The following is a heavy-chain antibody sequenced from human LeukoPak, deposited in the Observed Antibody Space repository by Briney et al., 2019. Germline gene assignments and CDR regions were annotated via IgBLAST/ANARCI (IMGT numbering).Heavy chain of an antibody. Sequence: SETLSLTCSVSGGSISSYYWSWIRQPPGKGLEWIGEINHSGSTNYNPSLKSRVTISVDTSKNQFSLKLSSVTAADTAVYYCAREAKYYYEPWGQGTLVTVSS. CDR3: AREAKYYYEP. CDR2: INHSGST. V-gene: IGHV4-34*01. J-gene: IGHJ4*02. CDR1: GGSISSYY. D-gene: IGHD3-22*01.